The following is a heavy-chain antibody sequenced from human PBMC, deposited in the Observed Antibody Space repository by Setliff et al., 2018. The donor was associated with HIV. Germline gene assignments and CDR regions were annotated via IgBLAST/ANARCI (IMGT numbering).Heavy chain of an antibody. CDR3: ARAYNVYDYRFDSSGYDY. V-gene: IGHV3-7*03. CDR2: TKFDGSES. CDR1: GLTFNRYR. Sequence: SLSLACVDSGLTFNRYRVSWVRQVPGKGLEWVSNTKFDGSESYYVDSVKGRFHTSTDNAKNSLFLQMSSLKAEDTAVYYCARAYNVYDYRFDSSGYDYRGQGTLVTVSS. D-gene: IGHD3-22*01. J-gene: IGHJ4*02.